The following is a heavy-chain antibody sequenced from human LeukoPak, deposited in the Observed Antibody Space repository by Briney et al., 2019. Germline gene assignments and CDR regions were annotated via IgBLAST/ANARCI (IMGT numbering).Heavy chain of an antibody. J-gene: IGHJ4*02. Sequence: GALRLSCAASGFTFSSYAMHWVRQAPGKGLEWVAVISYDGSNKYYADSVKGRFTISRDNSKNTLYLQMNSLRAEDTAVYYCARGSDWNLDYWGQGTLVTVSS. CDR1: GFTFSSYA. CDR3: ARGSDWNLDY. D-gene: IGHD1-1*01. CDR2: ISYDGSNK. V-gene: IGHV3-30*04.